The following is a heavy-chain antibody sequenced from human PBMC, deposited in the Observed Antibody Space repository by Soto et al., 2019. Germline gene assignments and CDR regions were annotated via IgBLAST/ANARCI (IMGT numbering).Heavy chain of an antibody. CDR2: IRNRANDYAT. V-gene: IGHV3-73*02. D-gene: IGHD1-26*01. Sequence: EVQLVESGGGVVQPGESLKLSCAASGFSFSGSAMHWVRQASGKGLEWLGRIRNRANDYATVYAASVRGRFTLSRDDSKSTANLQMKGLKIEATAMYFCTTLRGVDGGTGGRDFDLWGRGTLVPVSS. CDR3: TTLRGVDGGTGGRDFDL. CDR1: GFSFSGSA. J-gene: IGHJ2*01.